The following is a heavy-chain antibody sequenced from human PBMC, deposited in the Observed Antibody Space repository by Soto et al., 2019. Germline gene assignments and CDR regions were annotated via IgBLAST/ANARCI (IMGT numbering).Heavy chain of an antibody. CDR3: ARDRGYCSGGSCNWFDP. J-gene: IGHJ5*02. Sequence: QVQLVQSGAEVKKPGSSVKVSCKASGGTFSSYAISWVRQAPEQGLEWMGGIIPIFGTANYAQKFQGRVTITADESTSTAYMELSSLRSEDTAVYYCARDRGYCSGGSCNWFDPWGQGTLVTVSS. V-gene: IGHV1-69*01. CDR2: IIPIFGTA. D-gene: IGHD2-15*01. CDR1: GGTFSSYA.